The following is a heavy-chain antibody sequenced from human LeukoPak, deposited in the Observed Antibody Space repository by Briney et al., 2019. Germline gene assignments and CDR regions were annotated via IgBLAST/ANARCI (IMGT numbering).Heavy chain of an antibody. J-gene: IGHJ4*02. CDR2: INWNGGST. CDR3: ARAQTYGDSRLLLDF. D-gene: IGHD4-17*01. CDR1: GFTFDDYG. V-gene: IGHV3-20*04. Sequence: GGSLRLSCAASGFTFDDYGMSWVRQAPGKGLEWVSDINWNGGSTGYADSVKGRFTISRDNAKNSLYLQMNSLRAEDTALYYCARAQTYGDSRLLLDFWGQGTLVTVSS.